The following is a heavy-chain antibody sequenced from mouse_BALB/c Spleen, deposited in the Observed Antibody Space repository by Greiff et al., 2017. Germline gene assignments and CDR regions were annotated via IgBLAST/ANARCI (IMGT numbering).Heavy chain of an antibody. Sequence: QVQLQQSGAELVRPGASVKLSCKASGYTFTSYWINWVKQRPGQGLEWIGNIYPSDSYTNYNQKFKDKATLTVDKSSSTAYMQLSSPTSEDSAVYYCTRRDDGSVYWYFDVWGAGTTVTVSS. CDR2: IYPSDSYT. CDR1: GYTFTSYW. D-gene: IGHD2-3*01. CDR3: TRRDDGSVYWYFDV. V-gene: IGHV1-69*02. J-gene: IGHJ1*01.